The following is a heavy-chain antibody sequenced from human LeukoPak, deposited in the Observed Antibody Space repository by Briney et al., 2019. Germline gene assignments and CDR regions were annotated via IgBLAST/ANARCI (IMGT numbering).Heavy chain of an antibody. CDR2: ISSSSSYI. D-gene: IGHD3-22*01. CDR3: ARDRDSSGYFRHDAFDI. CDR1: GFTFSSYW. J-gene: IGHJ3*02. Sequence: GGSLRLSCAASGFTFSSYWMSWVRQAPGKGLEWVSSISSSSSYIYYADSVKGRFTISRDNAKNSLYLQMNSLRAEDTAVYYCARDRDSSGYFRHDAFDIWGQGTMVTVSS. V-gene: IGHV3-21*01.